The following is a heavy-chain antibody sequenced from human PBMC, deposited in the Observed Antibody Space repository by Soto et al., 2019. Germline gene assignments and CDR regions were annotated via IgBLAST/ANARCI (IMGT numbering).Heavy chain of an antibody. V-gene: IGHV3-23*01. D-gene: IGHD2-2*01. CDR1: GFNFSSYA. J-gene: IGHJ4*02. CDR3: AKGYCSSSSCPVDY. CDR2: ISGRGGST. Sequence: EVQLLESGGGLVQPGGSLRLSCAASGFNFSSYAMGWVRQAPGKGLEWVSGISGRGGSTVYADSVKGRFTISRDNSKNTRYLQRNSLTAEDTAVYYCAKGYCSSSSCPVDYWGQGTLVTVSS.